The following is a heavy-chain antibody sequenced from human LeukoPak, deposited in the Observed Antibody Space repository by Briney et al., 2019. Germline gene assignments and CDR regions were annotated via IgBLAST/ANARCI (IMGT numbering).Heavy chain of an antibody. CDR2: ISSSGSTI. V-gene: IGHV3-48*03. CDR1: GFTFSSYE. CDR3: GRDRGGTSGWSPVGY. J-gene: IGHJ4*02. D-gene: IGHD6-19*01. Sequence: SGGSLRLSCAASGFTFSSYEMNWVRQAPGKGLEWVSYISSSGSTIYYADSVKGRFTISRDNAKNSLYLQMNSLRGEDTAVYYCGRDRGGTSGWSPVGYWGQGTLVTVSS.